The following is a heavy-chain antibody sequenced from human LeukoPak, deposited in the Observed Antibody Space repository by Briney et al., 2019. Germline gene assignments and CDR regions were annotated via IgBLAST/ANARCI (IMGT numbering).Heavy chain of an antibody. J-gene: IGHJ3*01. Sequence: PESLCLSRTVSGGSFCGGSYYWAWVRRPPGGGLEWIGSFYDGGSTYYNPSPKTPVTVSIDTTKNHFSLRPSSVSAADTVFYYCVRRAHVDMPVWGQGTLVTVSS. V-gene: IGHV4-39*02. CDR3: VRRAHVDMPV. D-gene: IGHD2-2*01. CDR2: FYDGGST. CDR1: GGSFCGGSYY.